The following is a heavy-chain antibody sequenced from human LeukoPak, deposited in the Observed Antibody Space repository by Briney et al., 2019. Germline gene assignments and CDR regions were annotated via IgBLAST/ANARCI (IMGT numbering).Heavy chain of an antibody. CDR1: GFTFSSYA. Sequence: GSLRLSCAASGFTFSSYAMSWVRQAPGKGLEWVSAISGSGGSTYYADSVKGRFTISRDNAKNTLYLQMNSLRAEDTAVYYCARDQWDGYNSPFDYWGQGTLVTVSS. CDR3: ARDQWDGYNSPFDY. D-gene: IGHD5-24*01. J-gene: IGHJ4*02. V-gene: IGHV3-23*01. CDR2: ISGSGGST.